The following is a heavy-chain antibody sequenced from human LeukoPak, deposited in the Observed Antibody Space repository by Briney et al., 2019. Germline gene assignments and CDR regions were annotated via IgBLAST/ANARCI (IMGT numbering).Heavy chain of an antibody. J-gene: IGHJ6*02. CDR2: IIPIFGTA. CDR1: GGTFSSYA. Sequence: ASVKVSCKASGGTFSSYAISWVRQAPGQGLEWMGGIIPIFGTANYAQKFQGRVTITADESTSTAYMELSSLRSEDTAVYYCARSYDSSGPYDGYGMDVWGQGTTVTVSS. D-gene: IGHD3-22*01. CDR3: ARSYDSSGPYDGYGMDV. V-gene: IGHV1-69*13.